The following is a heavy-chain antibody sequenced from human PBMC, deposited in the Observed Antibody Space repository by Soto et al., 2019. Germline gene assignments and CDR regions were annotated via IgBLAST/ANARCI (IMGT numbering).Heavy chain of an antibody. J-gene: IGHJ4*02. Sequence: EVQLVESGGGLVQPGGSLRLSCAASGFTFSSYSMNWVRQAPGKGLEWVSYISSSSSTIYYADSAKGRFTISRDNAKNSLHLQMNSLRDEDTAVYYCARRSSSLGPDYWGQGTLVTVSS. CDR1: GFTFSSYS. V-gene: IGHV3-48*02. D-gene: IGHD6-6*01. CDR2: ISSSSSTI. CDR3: ARRSSSLGPDY.